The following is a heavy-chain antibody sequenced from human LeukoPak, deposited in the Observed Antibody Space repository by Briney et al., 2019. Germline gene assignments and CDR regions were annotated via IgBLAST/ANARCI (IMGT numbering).Heavy chain of an antibody. CDR3: ARQGGRSGSYYRLCYFDY. Sequence: GESLKISCKGSGYSFTSYWIGWVRQMPGKGLEWMGIIYPGDSDTRYSPSFQGQVTTSADNSISTAYLQWGSLKASDTAMYYCARQGGRSGSYYRLCYFDYWGQGTLVTVSS. CDR2: IYPGDSDT. CDR1: GYSFTSYW. V-gene: IGHV5-51*01. D-gene: IGHD1-26*01. J-gene: IGHJ4*02.